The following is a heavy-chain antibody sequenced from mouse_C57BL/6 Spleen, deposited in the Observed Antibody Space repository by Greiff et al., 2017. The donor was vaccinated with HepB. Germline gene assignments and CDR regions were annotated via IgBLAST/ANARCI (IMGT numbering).Heavy chain of an antibody. CDR3: ARRASTVVPHFDC. D-gene: IGHD1-1*01. Sequence: QVQLMQPGAELVIPGASVKLSCKASGYTFTSYWMHWVKQRPGQGLEWIGEIDPSDSYTNYNQKFKGKSTLTVDKSSSKAYMQLSSLTAEDSAVYYWARRASTVVPHFDCWGQGTTLTVSS. V-gene: IGHV1-69*01. J-gene: IGHJ2*01. CDR2: IDPSDSYT. CDR1: GYTFTSYW.